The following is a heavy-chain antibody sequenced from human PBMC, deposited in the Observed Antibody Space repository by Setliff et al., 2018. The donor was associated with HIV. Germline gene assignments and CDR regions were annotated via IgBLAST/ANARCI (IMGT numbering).Heavy chain of an antibody. V-gene: IGHV4-59*01. D-gene: IGHD3-10*01. CDR2: IYYSGST. CDR1: GGSISSYY. J-gene: IGHJ4*02. CDR3: ARRLKTTGEIDY. Sequence: SETLSLTCTVSGGSISSYYWSWIRQPPGKGLEWIGYIYYSGSTNYNPSLKSRVTISVDTSKNQFSLKLSSVTAADTAVYYCARRLKTTGEIDYWGQGTLVTVSS.